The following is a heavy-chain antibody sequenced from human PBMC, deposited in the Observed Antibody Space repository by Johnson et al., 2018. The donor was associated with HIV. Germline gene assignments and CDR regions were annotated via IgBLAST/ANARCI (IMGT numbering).Heavy chain of an antibody. Sequence: QVQLVESGGGLVQPGGSLRLSCAASGFTFSSYALHWVRQAPGKGLEWVAVISSDGSNKYYADSVKGRFTISRDNAKNSLYLQMNSLRAGDTAVYYCARTLGFGTEDAFDIWGQGTMVTVSS. CDR2: ISSDGSNK. V-gene: IGHV3-30*04. J-gene: IGHJ3*02. CDR3: ARTLGFGTEDAFDI. CDR1: GFTFSSYA. D-gene: IGHD3-10*01.